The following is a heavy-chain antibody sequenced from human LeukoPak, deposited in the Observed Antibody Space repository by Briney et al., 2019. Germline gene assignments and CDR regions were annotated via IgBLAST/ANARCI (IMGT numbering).Heavy chain of an antibody. D-gene: IGHD5-24*01. Sequence: PSETLSLTCAVSGGSISSNNWWGWVRQPPGKGLEWIGYIYYSGSTNYNPSLKSRVTISVDTSKNQFSLKLSSVTAADTAVYYCARAFAATIRIDYWGQGTLVTVSS. V-gene: IGHV4-4*02. CDR1: GGSISSNNW. CDR3: ARAFAATIRIDY. CDR2: IYYSGST. J-gene: IGHJ4*02.